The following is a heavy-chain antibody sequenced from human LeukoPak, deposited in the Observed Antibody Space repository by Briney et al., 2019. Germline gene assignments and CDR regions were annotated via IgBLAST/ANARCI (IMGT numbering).Heavy chain of an antibody. CDR2: IYTGGST. J-gene: IGHJ5*02. CDR3: ARGRQGYGDYFS. Sequence: GGSLRLSCAASGFTVSNNYMSWARQAPGKGLEWVSVIYTGGSTDYADSVKGRFTISRDNSKNTLYLQMNSLRAEDTAMYYCARGRQGYGDYFSWGQGTLVTVSS. CDR1: GFTVSNNY. D-gene: IGHD4-17*01. V-gene: IGHV3-53*01.